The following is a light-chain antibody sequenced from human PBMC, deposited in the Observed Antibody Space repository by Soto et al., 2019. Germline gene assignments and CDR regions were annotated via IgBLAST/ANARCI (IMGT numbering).Light chain of an antibody. CDR1: SRDIGNYNY. V-gene: IGLV2-14*01. J-gene: IGLJ1*01. Sequence: QSALTQPASVSGSPGQSITISCTGTSRDIGNYNYVSWYQHHPGKAPNLMIYEVTSRPSGVSDRFSGSKSGMTASLTISGLQPEDEADYFCASYSSANTLVVFGTGTKVTVL. CDR2: EVT. CDR3: ASYSSANTLVV.